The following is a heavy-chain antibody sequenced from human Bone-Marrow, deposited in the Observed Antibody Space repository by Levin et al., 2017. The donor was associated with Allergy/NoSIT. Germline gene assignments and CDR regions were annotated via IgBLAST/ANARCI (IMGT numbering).Heavy chain of an antibody. D-gene: IGHD2-2*01. V-gene: IGHV3-23*01. CDR1: GFTFSSYA. J-gene: IGHJ4*02. CDR3: AKDLPDIVVVPAATHTLFDY. Sequence: GALRLSCVASGFTFSSYAMSWVRQAPGKGLEWVSAISGSGGSTYYADSVKGRFTISRDNSKNTLYLQMNSLRAEDTAVYYCAKDLPDIVVVPAATHTLFDYWGQGTLVTVSS. CDR2: ISGSGGST.